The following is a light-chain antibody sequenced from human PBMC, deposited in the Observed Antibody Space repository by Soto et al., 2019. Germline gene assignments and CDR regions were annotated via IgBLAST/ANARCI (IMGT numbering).Light chain of an antibody. CDR3: QQRSNWPIT. V-gene: IGKV3-11*01. J-gene: IGKJ5*01. CDR1: QSVSSY. CDR2: DAS. Sequence: EIVLTQSPATLSLSPGERATLSCRASQSVSSYLAWYQQKPGQAPRLLIYDASNRATGIPARFSGSGSGTDFTLTISGLEPEDFAVYYCQQRSNWPITFGQGTRLE.